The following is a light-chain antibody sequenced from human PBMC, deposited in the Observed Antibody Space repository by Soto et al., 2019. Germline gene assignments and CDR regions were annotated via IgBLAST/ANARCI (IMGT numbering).Light chain of an antibody. Sequence: DIQMTQSPSSLSASVGDSVTITCRASQGISNYLAWYQQKPGKVPKLLIYAASTLQSGVPSRFSGSGSGTDFTLTISNLQPEDVATYYCQKYNSAPPYTFGQGTKLEIK. J-gene: IGKJ2*01. V-gene: IGKV1-27*01. CDR2: AAS. CDR3: QKYNSAPPYT. CDR1: QGISNY.